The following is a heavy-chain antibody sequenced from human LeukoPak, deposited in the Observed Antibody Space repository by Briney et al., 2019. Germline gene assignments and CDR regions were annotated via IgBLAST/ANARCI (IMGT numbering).Heavy chain of an antibody. J-gene: IGHJ3*02. CDR3: TTWLYGSGSYYNTKTQENDAFDI. Sequence: ASVKVSCKASGYTFTGYYMHWVRQAPGQGLEWMGWINPNSGGTNYAQKFQGRVTMTRDTSISTAYMELSRLRSDDTAVYYCTTWLYGSGSYYNTKTQENDAFDIWGQGTMVTVSS. CDR2: INPNSGGT. CDR1: GYTFTGYY. D-gene: IGHD3-10*01. V-gene: IGHV1-2*02.